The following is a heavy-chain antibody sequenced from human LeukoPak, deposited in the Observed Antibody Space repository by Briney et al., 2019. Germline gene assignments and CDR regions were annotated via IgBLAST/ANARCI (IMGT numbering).Heavy chain of an antibody. Sequence: GASVKVSCKASGYTFTSYGISWVRQAPGQGLEWMGWISACNGNTNYAQKLQGRVTITADKSTSTAYMELSSLRSEDTAVYYCARATTVDWFDPWGQRTLVTVSS. CDR1: GYTFTSYG. CDR3: ARATTVDWFDP. D-gene: IGHD4-23*01. V-gene: IGHV1-18*01. CDR2: ISACNGNT. J-gene: IGHJ5*02.